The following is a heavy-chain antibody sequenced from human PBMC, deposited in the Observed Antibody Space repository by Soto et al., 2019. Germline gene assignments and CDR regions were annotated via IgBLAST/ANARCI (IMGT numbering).Heavy chain of an antibody. D-gene: IGHD3-22*01. J-gene: IGHJ4*02. Sequence: LRLSCAASGFTFSSYWMHWVRQAPGKGLVWVSRINSDGSSTSYADSVKGRFTISRDNAKNTLYLQMNSLRAEDTAVYYCASPDYYDSSGYPDYWGQGTLVTVSS. CDR2: INSDGSST. CDR3: ASPDYYDSSGYPDY. V-gene: IGHV3-74*01. CDR1: GFTFSSYW.